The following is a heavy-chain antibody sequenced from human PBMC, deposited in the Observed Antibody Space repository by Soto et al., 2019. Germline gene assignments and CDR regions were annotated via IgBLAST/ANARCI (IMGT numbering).Heavy chain of an antibody. J-gene: IGHJ4*02. V-gene: IGHV3-74*01. CDR3: ARGIFCSGTDNDY. D-gene: IGHD3-10*02. Sequence: EVQLVESGGGLVQHGGSLRLSGAASGFTFIGSGLHWVRQAPGKGLVWVSRIKGDGSGTSYADFVKGRFTISRDDAKNTLFLQMNGLRAEDTAVYYCARGIFCSGTDNDYWCQGTLVTVSS. CDR1: GFTFIGSG. CDR2: IKGDGSGT.